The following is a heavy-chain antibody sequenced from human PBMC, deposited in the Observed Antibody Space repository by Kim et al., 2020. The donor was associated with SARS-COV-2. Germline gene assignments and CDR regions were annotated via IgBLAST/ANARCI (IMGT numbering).Heavy chain of an antibody. CDR1: GFTFSTYA. CDR2: ISGSGGTT. J-gene: IGHJ4*02. V-gene: IGHV3-23*01. CDR3: AKEAYYYASGGYYKPGGIDS. D-gene: IGHD3-10*01. Sequence: GGSLRLSCAASGFTFSTYAMSWVRQAPGKGLEWVSGISGSGGTTYYADSVKGRFTISRDNSKNTLYLQMSSLRAEDTAVYYCAKEAYYYASGGYYKPGGIDSWGQGTLVTVSS.